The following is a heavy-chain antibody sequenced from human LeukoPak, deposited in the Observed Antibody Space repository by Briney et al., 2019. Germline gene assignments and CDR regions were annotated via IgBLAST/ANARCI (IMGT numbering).Heavy chain of an antibody. Sequence: AGGSLRLSCAASGFTFSSYAMSWVRQAPGKGLEWVSAISGSGGGTYYADSVKGRFTISRDNSKNTLYLQMNSLRAEDTAVYYCAKDEVLTYYYDSSDPNWGQGTLVTVSS. CDR2: ISGSGGGT. V-gene: IGHV3-23*01. CDR3: AKDEVLTYYYDSSDPN. D-gene: IGHD3-22*01. J-gene: IGHJ4*02. CDR1: GFTFSSYA.